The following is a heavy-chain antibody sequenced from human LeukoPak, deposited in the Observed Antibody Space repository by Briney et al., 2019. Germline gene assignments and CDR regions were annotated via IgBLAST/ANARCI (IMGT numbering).Heavy chain of an antibody. V-gene: IGHV3-74*01. CDR2: IKSDGSST. CDR3: ARVRTGGYDAFDI. J-gene: IGHJ3*02. Sequence: GGSLRLSCAASGFTFSSYWMHWVRQAPGKGLVCVSRIKSDGSSTSYADSVKGRFTISRDNVKNTLYLQMNSLRAEDTAVYYCARVRTGGYDAFDIWGQGTMVTVSS. D-gene: IGHD1-14*01. CDR1: GFTFSSYW.